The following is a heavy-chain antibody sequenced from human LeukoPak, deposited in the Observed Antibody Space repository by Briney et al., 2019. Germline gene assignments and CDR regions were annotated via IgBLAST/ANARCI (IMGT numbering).Heavy chain of an antibody. J-gene: IGHJ4*02. CDR2: IYYSGST. Sequence: SQTLSLTCTVSGGSTSSGDYYWSWIRQPPGKGLEWIGYIYYSGSTYYNPSLKSRVTISVDTSKNQFSLKLSSVTAADTAVYYCASTLTTGTTHLFDYWGQGTLVTVSS. CDR1: GGSTSSGDYY. CDR3: ASTLTTGTTHLFDY. V-gene: IGHV4-30-4*08. D-gene: IGHD1-1*01.